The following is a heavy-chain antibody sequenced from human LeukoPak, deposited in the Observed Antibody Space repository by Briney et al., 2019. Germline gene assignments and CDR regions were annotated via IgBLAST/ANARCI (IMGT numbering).Heavy chain of an antibody. V-gene: IGHV3-23*01. D-gene: IGHD4-23*01. CDR2: LSNTGGIT. Sequence: PGGSLRLSCAASGFTFTNFAMSWVRQAPGKGLEWVSSLSNTGGITYYPDSVKGRFTISRDNSNNTVSLPMNSLRAEDTAIYYCLKGGGGEFDYWGQGTLVTVSS. J-gene: IGHJ4*02. CDR1: GFTFTNFA. CDR3: LKGGGGEFDY.